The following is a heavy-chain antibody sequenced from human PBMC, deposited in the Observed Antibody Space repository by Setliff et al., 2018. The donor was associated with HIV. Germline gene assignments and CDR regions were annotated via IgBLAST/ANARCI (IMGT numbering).Heavy chain of an antibody. CDR3: TRPQYFYDIGGSDY. J-gene: IGHJ4*02. Sequence: PGGSLRLSCAASGFTFSGSPIHWVRQASGKGLEWLGRIKTRADNYATAYAASVKGRFTISRDDSMNTAYLQMNSLKIEYTAVYYCTRPQYFYDIGGSDYWGQGTLVTVSS. D-gene: IGHD3-22*01. CDR1: GFTFSGSP. CDR2: IKTRADNYAT. V-gene: IGHV3-73*01.